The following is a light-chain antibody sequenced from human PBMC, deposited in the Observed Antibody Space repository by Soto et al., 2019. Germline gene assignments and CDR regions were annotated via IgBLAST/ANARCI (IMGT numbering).Light chain of an antibody. V-gene: IGLV2-14*01. J-gene: IGLJ1*01. CDR2: DVS. Sequence: QSALTQPASVSGSPGQSITISCTGTSSDVGGYNYVSWYQQHPGKAPKLMIYDVSDRPSGVSNRFSGSKSGNTASLTISGLQAEDEADYYCNSYTSSSTQVLGTGTKLTVL. CDR1: SSDVGGYNY. CDR3: NSYTSSSTQV.